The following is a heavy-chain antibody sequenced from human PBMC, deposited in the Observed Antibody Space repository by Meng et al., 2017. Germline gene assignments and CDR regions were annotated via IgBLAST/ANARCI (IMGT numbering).Heavy chain of an antibody. D-gene: IGHD6-6*01. CDR1: GGSCSVYY. CDR2: INHSGST. J-gene: IGHJ4*02. Sequence: HVQLPQVRAGLFKPDAALSLTCAGYGGSCSVYYWSSIRQPPGNGQECNGEINHSGSTNYNPSLQSRVTISVDTSKNQFSLKLSSVTAADTAVYYCARGSAARPPYYYDYWGQGTLVTVSS. V-gene: IGHV4-34*01. CDR3: ARGSAARPPYYYDY.